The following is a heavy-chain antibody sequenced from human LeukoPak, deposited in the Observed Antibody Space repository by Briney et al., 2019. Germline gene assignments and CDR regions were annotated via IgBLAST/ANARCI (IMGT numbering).Heavy chain of an antibody. J-gene: IGHJ4*02. D-gene: IGHD3-10*01. Sequence: ASVKVSCKASGYTFTSYAMHWVRQAPGQRLEWMGWINAGNGNTKYSQEFQGRVTITRDTSASTAYMELSRLRSDDTAVYYCARRLGFSGSGSDYWGQGTLVTVSS. CDR3: ARRLGFSGSGSDY. V-gene: IGHV1-3*01. CDR2: INAGNGNT. CDR1: GYTFTSYA.